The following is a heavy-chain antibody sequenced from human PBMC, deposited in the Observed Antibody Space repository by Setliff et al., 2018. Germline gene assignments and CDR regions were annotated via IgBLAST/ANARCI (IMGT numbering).Heavy chain of an antibody. CDR3: ARDSVEQRLWNYYYGMDV. V-gene: IGHV1-69*13. CDR1: GGTFSSYA. Sequence: SVKVSCKASGGTFSSYAISWVRQAPGQGLEWMGGIIPIFGTANYAQKFQGRVTITADESTSTAYMELSSLRSEDTAVYYCARDSVEQRLWNYYYGMDVWGQGTTVTVSS. D-gene: IGHD3-16*01. J-gene: IGHJ6*02. CDR2: IIPIFGTA.